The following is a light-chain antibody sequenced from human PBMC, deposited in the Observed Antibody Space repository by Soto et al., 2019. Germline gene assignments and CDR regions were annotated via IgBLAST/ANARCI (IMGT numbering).Light chain of an antibody. CDR3: AAWDDSLSGHVV. Sequence: HSVLTQPPSASGTPGQRVTISCSGSSSNIGSNYVYWYQQLPGTAPKLLIFSNNQRPSGVPDRFSGSKSGTSASLAISGLRSEDEADYYCAAWDDSLSGHVVFGGGTKVTVL. V-gene: IGLV1-47*02. CDR2: SNN. CDR1: SSNIGSNY. J-gene: IGLJ2*01.